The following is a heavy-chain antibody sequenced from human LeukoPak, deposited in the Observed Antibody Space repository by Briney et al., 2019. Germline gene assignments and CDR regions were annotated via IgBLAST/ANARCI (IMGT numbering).Heavy chain of an antibody. D-gene: IGHD2-15*01. Sequence: GASVKVSCKASGYTFTGYYLHWVRQAPGQGLEWMGWINPNTGETRFAPKFQGRVTMTRDTSITTAYMGLTSLRSDDAAVYYCARGWASSCHYSGCLDLWGQGTLVTVPS. CDR3: ARGWASSCHYSGCLDL. CDR2: INPNTGET. J-gene: IGHJ5*02. V-gene: IGHV1-2*02. CDR1: GYTFTGYY.